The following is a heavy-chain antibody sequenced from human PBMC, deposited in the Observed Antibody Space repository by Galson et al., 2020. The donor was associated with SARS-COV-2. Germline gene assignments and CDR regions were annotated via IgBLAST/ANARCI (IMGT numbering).Heavy chain of an antibody. D-gene: IGHD3-10*01. CDR2: LSRLSNDI. J-gene: IGHJ4*02. CDR1: GFDFSAYS. Sequence: GESLQISCAPSGFDFSAYSMNWVRQAPGKGLEWVSSLSRLSNDIYYADSVKGRFTITRDNANNSVYLHLNRLRAEDTAVYYCVRSGVGEAFDSWGKGILVTVSS. CDR3: VRSGVGEAFDS. V-gene: IGHV3-21*01.